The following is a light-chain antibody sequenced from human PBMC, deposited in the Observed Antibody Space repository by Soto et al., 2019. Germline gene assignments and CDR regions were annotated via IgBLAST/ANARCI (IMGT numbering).Light chain of an antibody. J-gene: IGKJ1*01. CDR2: CAS. CDR3: QQYRTGPRT. CDR1: QTFXSN. Sequence: IVMTQSPVTLSVSPGERATLSCRASQTFXSNLDWYQDKPGQAPRILTACASTMATDCPARLSGSGSVTEFTLTISSLHSEDIAVYYCQQYRTGPRTFGQGTKVDIK. V-gene: IGKV3-15*01.